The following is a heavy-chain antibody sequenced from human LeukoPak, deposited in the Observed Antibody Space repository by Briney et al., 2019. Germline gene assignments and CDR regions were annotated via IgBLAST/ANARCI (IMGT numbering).Heavy chain of an antibody. CDR3: IKFSMMVVVITD. Sequence: GGSLRLSCAASGFTFSNAWMSWVRQAPGKGLEWVGRIKSKTDSGTTDYAVPVKGRFTISRDDSKNTLYLQVNSLKTEDTAVYYCIKFSMMVVVITDWGQGTPVTVSS. D-gene: IGHD3-22*01. CDR2: IKSKTDSGTT. J-gene: IGHJ4*02. CDR1: GFTFSNAW. V-gene: IGHV3-15*01.